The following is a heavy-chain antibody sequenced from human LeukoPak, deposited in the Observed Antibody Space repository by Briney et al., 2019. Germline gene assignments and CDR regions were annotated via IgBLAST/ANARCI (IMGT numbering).Heavy chain of an antibody. D-gene: IGHD3-10*01. CDR1: GGSFSGYY. CDR2: INHSGST. J-gene: IGHJ5*02. V-gene: IGHV4-34*01. CDR3: ARLKRVTMVRGVIPTGFEP. Sequence: SETLSLTCAVYGGSFSGYYWSWIRQPPGKGLQWIGEINHSGSTNYNPSLKSRVTISVDTSKNQFSLKLSSVTAADTAVYYCARLKRVTMVRGVIPTGFEPWGQRTLVTVSS.